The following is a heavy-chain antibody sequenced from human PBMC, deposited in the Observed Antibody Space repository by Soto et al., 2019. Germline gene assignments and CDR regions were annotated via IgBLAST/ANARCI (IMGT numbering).Heavy chain of an antibody. CDR3: TRGPRPSSSGTGAY. V-gene: IGHV3-74*03. CDR1: GFISSMNW. CDR2: INEDGTTT. J-gene: IGHJ4*02. D-gene: IGHD1-26*01. Sequence: GGSLRLSCEPPGFISSMNWMHWVRQVPGKRPVWLARINEDGTTTTYADYVTDRFTISRDNDKNTLYLQLDSLRVEDSALYYCTRGPRPSSSGTGAYWGQGSLVTVSS.